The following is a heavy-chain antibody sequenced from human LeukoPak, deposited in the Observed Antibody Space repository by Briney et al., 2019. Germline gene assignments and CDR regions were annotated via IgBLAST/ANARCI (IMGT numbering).Heavy chain of an antibody. CDR1: VRLIRSHH. CDR3: AGVPGHCTAGSCPPFDP. CDR2: NYYSGST. D-gene: IGHD2-15*01. V-gene: IGHV4-59*11. Sequence: SDTLSLLCSLSVRLIRSHHWSWLPRPPGKGREWLGYNYYSGSTNYNPSLKSRVTISVDTSKNQFSLQLNSVTAADTAVYYCAGVPGHCTAGSCPPFDPWGQGTLVTVSS. J-gene: IGHJ5*02.